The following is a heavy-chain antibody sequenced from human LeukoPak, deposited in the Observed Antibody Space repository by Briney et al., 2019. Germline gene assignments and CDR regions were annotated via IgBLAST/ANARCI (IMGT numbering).Heavy chain of an antibody. CDR1: GGSISSYY. V-gene: IGHV4-59*01. Sequence: PSETLCLTCTVSGGSISSYYWSWIRQPPGKGLEWIGYIYYSGSTNYNPSLKSRVTISVDTSKNQFSLKLSSVTAADTAVYYCARSLPDYYYYMDVWGKGTTVTVSS. CDR3: ARSLPDYYYYMDV. J-gene: IGHJ6*03. CDR2: IYYSGST.